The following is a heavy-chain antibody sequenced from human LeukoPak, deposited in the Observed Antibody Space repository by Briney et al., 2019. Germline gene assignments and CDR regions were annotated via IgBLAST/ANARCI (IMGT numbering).Heavy chain of an antibody. J-gene: IGHJ4*02. D-gene: IGHD6-13*01. Sequence: ASVKVSCTASGYTFTSYGISWVRQAPGQGLEWMGWIGAYNGNTNYAQKLQGRVTMTTDTSTSTAYMELRSLRSDDTAVYYCASFISSWYYFDYWGQGTLVTVSS. CDR2: IGAYNGNT. CDR3: ASFISSWYYFDY. CDR1: GYTFTSYG. V-gene: IGHV1-18*01.